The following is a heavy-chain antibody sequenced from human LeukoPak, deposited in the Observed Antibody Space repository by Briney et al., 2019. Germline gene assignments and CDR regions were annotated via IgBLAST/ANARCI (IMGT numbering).Heavy chain of an antibody. CDR1: GFTFSNFW. Sequence: SGGSLRLSCAASGFTFSNFWMNWVRQAPGMGLVWVSRLNSDGTTINYADSVKGRFTISRDNAKNTVYLQMSGLRDDDTALYFCVRGAGGPRNYVLDYWGQGALVSVSS. CDR2: LNSDGTTI. D-gene: IGHD3-10*02. V-gene: IGHV3-74*01. J-gene: IGHJ4*02. CDR3: VRGAGGPRNYVLDY.